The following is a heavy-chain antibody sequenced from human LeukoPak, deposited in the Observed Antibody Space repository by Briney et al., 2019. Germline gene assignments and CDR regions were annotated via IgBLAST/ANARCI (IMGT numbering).Heavy chain of an antibody. V-gene: IGHV1-69*05. CDR3: ARTVVGATTDDAFDI. D-gene: IGHD1-26*01. CDR2: IIPIFGTA. CDR1: GGTFSSYA. J-gene: IGHJ3*02. Sequence: ASVKVSCKASGGTFSSYAISWVRQATGQGLEWMGRIIPIFGTANYAQKFQGRVTITTDESKSTAYMELSSLRSEDTAVYYCARTVVGATTDDAFDIWGQGTMVTVSS.